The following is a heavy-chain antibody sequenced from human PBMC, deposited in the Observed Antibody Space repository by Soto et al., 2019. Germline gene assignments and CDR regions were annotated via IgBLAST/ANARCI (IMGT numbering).Heavy chain of an antibody. J-gene: IGHJ6*02. V-gene: IGHV1-69*12. CDR2: IISIFDTP. D-gene: IGHD2-2*01. CDR1: GGTFSSYA. Sequence: QVQLVQSGAEVKKPGSSVKVSCKASGGTFSSYAITWVRQAPGQGLEWMGGIISIFDTPHYAQKFRGRIRITADESTTRGYMELSSLRSEDTAVYYCARPKFSLPGPIDYYYYAMDVWGQGTTVSVSS. CDR3: ARPKFSLPGPIDYYYYAMDV.